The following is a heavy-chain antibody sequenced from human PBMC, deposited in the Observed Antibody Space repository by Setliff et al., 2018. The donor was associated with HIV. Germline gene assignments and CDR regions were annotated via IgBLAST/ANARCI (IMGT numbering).Heavy chain of an antibody. CDR2: INSDGSTT. Sequence: GGSLRLSCEASEFTFSDSWMHWVRQVPGQGLVWVSTINSDGSTTSYADSVKGRFTISRDNAKNSLYLQMNSLRVEDTAVYYCARASNSFDIWGQGTMVTVSS. CDR1: EFTFSDSW. V-gene: IGHV3-74*01. J-gene: IGHJ3*02. CDR3: ARASNSFDI.